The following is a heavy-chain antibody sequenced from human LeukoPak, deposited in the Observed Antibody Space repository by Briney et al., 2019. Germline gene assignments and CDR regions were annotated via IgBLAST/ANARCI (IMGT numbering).Heavy chain of an antibody. J-gene: IGHJ4*02. Sequence: GGSLRLSCAASGFTFSSYSMNWVRQAPGKGLEWVSYISSSSSTIYYADSVKGRSTISRDNAKNSLYLQMNSLRAEDTAVYYCARDWDYPLDYWGQGTLVTVSS. V-gene: IGHV3-48*01. D-gene: IGHD1-7*01. CDR3: ARDWDYPLDY. CDR1: GFTFSSYS. CDR2: ISSSSSTI.